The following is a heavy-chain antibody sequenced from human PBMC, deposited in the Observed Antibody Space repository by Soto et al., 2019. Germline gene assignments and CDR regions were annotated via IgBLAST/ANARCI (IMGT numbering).Heavy chain of an antibody. CDR1: GKSLSGYD. V-gene: IGHV4-34*01. D-gene: IGHD1-26*01. J-gene: IGHJ4*02. Sequence: PSETLSLTCAAYGKSLSGYDWSWIRQPPGKALEWIGEINHSGNTNYNPSLKSRVTISVDTSKNQLFLNLSSVTAADTAMYYCARHHVRGRTIAGAAEFCGQGTLVTVSS. CDR3: ARHHVRGRTIAGAAEF. CDR2: INHSGNT.